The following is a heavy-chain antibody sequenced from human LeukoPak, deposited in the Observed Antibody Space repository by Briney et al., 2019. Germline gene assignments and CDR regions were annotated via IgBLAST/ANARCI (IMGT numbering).Heavy chain of an antibody. D-gene: IGHD3-10*01. Sequence: PGGSLRLSCAASGFNLDDYAMTWVRQAPGKGLEWVSGINWNGGSTGYADSVKGRFTISRDNAKNSLYLQVDTLRAEDTALYYCARGPYGSGSYYSPFDNWGQGTLVTVSS. CDR1: GFNLDDYA. CDR3: ARGPYGSGSYYSPFDN. J-gene: IGHJ4*02. CDR2: INWNGGST. V-gene: IGHV3-20*04.